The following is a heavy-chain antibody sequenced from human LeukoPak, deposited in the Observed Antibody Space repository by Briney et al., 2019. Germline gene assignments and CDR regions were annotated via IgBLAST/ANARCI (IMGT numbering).Heavy chain of an antibody. D-gene: IGHD6-19*01. CDR1: GGSFSPSY. Sequence: SETLSLTCTVYGGSFSPSYWSWIRQPPGKGLEWIGEINHSGTTNYNPSLKSRATISIDTSKNQFSLKVSSVTAADTAVYYCARAHSSGWPHMFDPWGQGTLVTVPS. V-gene: IGHV4-34*01. J-gene: IGHJ5*02. CDR2: INHSGTT. CDR3: ARAHSSGWPHMFDP.